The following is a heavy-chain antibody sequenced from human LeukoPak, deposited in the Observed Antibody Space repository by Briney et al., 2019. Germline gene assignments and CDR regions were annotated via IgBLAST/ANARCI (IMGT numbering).Heavy chain of an antibody. Sequence: GWSLRLSCAASGYTFSSYSMHWVHQAPGKGLEWDSSISSSSSYIYYADSVKGRFTISRDNAKNSLYLQMNSLRAEDTAVYYCARDRELLGVITFVSDYWGQGTLVTVSS. CDR2: ISSSSSYI. V-gene: IGHV3-21*01. D-gene: IGHD3-22*01. CDR1: GYTFSSYS. CDR3: ARDRELLGVITFVSDY. J-gene: IGHJ4*02.